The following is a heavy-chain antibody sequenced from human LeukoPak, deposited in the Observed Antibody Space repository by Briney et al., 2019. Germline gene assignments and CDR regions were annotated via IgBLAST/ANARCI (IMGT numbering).Heavy chain of an antibody. CDR3: AKDGGSGWYAFPFDY. CDR1: GFTFSSYA. J-gene: IGHJ4*02. CDR2: ISGSGGST. V-gene: IGHV3-23*01. Sequence: PGGSLRLSCAASGFTFSSYAMSWVRQAPGKGLEWVSAISGSGGSTYYADSVKGRFTISRDNSKNTLYLQMNSLRAEDTAVYYCAKDGGSGWYAFPFDYWGQGTLVTVSS. D-gene: IGHD6-19*01.